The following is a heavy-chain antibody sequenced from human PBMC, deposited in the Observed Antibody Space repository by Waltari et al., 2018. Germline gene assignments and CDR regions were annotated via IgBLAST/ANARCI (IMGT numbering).Heavy chain of an antibody. CDR1: GGTFSSYA. CDR3: AGGGGLRWLPQSSYY. J-gene: IGHJ4*02. Sequence: QVQLVQSGAEVKKPGSSVKVSCKASGGTFSSYAISWVRQAPGQGLEWMGGSITIFGTANYAQKFQGRVTITADESTSTAYMELSSLRAEDTAVYYCAGGGGLRWLPQSSYYWGQGTLVTVSS. V-gene: IGHV1-69*01. D-gene: IGHD5-12*01. CDR2: SITIFGTA.